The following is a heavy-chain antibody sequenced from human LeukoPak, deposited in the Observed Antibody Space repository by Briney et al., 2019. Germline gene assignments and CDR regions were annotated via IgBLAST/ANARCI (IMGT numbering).Heavy chain of an antibody. V-gene: IGHV3-9*01. CDR1: GFAFGNYA. Sequence: PGGSLRLSCAASGFAFGNYAMHWVRQAPGKGLQWVSGINWSSKMVAYAASVMGRFTISRDNAKNSLYLQMNSLTSEDTAFYFCAKGSLEMATVDFEFWGQGTLVTVSS. CDR2: INWSSKMV. D-gene: IGHD5-24*01. CDR3: AKGSLEMATVDFEF. J-gene: IGHJ4*02.